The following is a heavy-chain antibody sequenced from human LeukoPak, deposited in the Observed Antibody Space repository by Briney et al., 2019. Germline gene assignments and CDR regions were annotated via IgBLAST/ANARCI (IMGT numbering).Heavy chain of an antibody. Sequence: SETLSLTCTVSGGSISSGSYYWSWIRQPAGKGLEWIGRIYTSGSTNYNPSLKSRVTISVDTSKNQFSLKLSSVTAADTAVYYCARDRYYDSSDAFDIWGQGTMVTVSS. J-gene: IGHJ3*02. D-gene: IGHD3-22*01. CDR1: GGSISSGSYY. CDR2: IYTSGST. CDR3: ARDRYYDSSDAFDI. V-gene: IGHV4-61*02.